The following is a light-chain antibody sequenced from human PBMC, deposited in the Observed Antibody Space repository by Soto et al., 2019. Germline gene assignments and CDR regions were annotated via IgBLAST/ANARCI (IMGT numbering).Light chain of an antibody. J-gene: IGKJ1*01. CDR1: QTVSSN. CDR3: QQYDNWWT. CDR2: AAS. V-gene: IGKV3-15*01. Sequence: EIVMTQSPDTLSVVPGERSTLSCRASQTVSSNLAWYQQKPGQAPRVLIYAASTRATGIPDRFSGSGSGTEFTLTISSLHSEDFGVYYCQQYDNWWTFGQGTKVDVK.